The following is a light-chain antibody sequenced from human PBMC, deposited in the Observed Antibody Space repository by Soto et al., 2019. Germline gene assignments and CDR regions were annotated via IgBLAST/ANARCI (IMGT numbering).Light chain of an antibody. Sequence: EIVLAPSPNTPAGSSGEMAPPSCLASQSVTSNLAWYQQKRGQAPRLLIYAASTRATGAPARFSGSGSGTEFTLTISSLQSEDFAVYYCQQYNNWPPITFGQGTRLEIK. CDR2: AAS. V-gene: IGKV3D-15*01. CDR1: QSVTSN. J-gene: IGKJ5*01. CDR3: QQYNNWPPIT.